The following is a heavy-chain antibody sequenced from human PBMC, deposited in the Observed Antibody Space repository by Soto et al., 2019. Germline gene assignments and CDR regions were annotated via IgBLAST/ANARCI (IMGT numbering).Heavy chain of an antibody. CDR2: IYYSGST. D-gene: IGHD5-18*01. CDR3: ARGGYSYDSDY. Sequence: PSETLSLTCAVYGGSFSGYYWSWIRQPPGKGLEWIGYIYYSGSTNYNPSLKSRVTISVDTSKNQFSLKLSSVTAADTAVYYCARGGYSYDSDYWGQGTLVTVSS. J-gene: IGHJ4*02. V-gene: IGHV4-59*01. CDR1: GGSFSGYY.